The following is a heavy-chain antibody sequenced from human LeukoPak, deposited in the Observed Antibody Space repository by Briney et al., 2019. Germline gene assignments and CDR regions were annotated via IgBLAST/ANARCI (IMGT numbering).Heavy chain of an antibody. D-gene: IGHD5-12*01. V-gene: IGHV3-7*03. Sequence: GGSLRLSCAASGFTFSSYWMSWVRQAPGKGLEWVANIKQDGSEKYYVDSVKGRFTISRDNSKNTLYLQMNSLRAEDTAVYYCAKTARRDGYNSAFYFDYWGQGTLVTVSS. CDR2: IKQDGSEK. CDR3: AKTARRDGYNSAFYFDY. J-gene: IGHJ4*02. CDR1: GFTFSSYW.